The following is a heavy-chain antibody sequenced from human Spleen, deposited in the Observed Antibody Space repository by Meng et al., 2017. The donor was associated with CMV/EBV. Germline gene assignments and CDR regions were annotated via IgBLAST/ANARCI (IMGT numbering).Heavy chain of an antibody. Sequence: ASVKVSCKACGFTFTGYYIHWIRQAPGQGLEWMGWINPNNGGTNYAQQFQGRVTLTRDTSINTGYMELTRLTSDDTAVYYCARDNNWGPDYWGQGTLVTVSS. J-gene: IGHJ4*02. D-gene: IGHD7-27*01. CDR3: ARDNNWGPDY. CDR2: INPNNGGT. CDR1: GFTFTGYY. V-gene: IGHV1-2*02.